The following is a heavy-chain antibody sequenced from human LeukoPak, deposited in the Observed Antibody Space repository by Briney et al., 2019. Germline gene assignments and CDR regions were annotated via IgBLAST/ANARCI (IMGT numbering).Heavy chain of an antibody. CDR2: IWFDGSEQ. J-gene: IGHJ1*01. V-gene: IGHV3-33*01. D-gene: IGHD3-16*02. CDR1: GFAFSTYA. CDR3: AREGDSRWGELSP. Sequence: GRSLRLPCAASGFAFSTYAIHWVRQAPGKGLEWVAVIWFDGSEQYYADSVKGRFIISRDNSKSTSNLQLNSLRAEDTAVYYCAREGDSRWGELSPWGQGTLVTVSS.